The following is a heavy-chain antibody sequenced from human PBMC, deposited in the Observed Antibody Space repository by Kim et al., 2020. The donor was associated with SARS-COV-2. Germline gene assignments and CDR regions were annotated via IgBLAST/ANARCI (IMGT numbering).Heavy chain of an antibody. Sequence: SETLSLTCAVSGGSLSGLYWSWFRQPPGKAPQWIGEVNDSRTTNYNPSLKSRLTISVDRSRNHFSLNLMSVTAADTGVYYCAKGPLRYFDDWSQGTLVTVSS. J-gene: IGHJ4*02. V-gene: IGHV4-34*01. CDR2: VNDSRTT. CDR3: AKGPLRYFDD. CDR1: GGSLSGLY. D-gene: IGHD3-9*01.